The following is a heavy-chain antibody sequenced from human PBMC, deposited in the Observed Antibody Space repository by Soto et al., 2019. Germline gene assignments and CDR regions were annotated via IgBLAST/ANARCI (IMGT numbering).Heavy chain of an antibody. V-gene: IGHV3-23*01. CDR1: GFTFSSYA. CDR3: AKAPQKWFGELLLSFDY. Sequence: GGSLRLSCAASGFTFSSYAMSWVRQAPGKGLEWVSAISGSGGSTYYADSVKGRFTISRDNSKNTLYLQMNSLRAEDTAVYYCAKAPQKWFGELLLSFDYWGQGTLVTVSS. D-gene: IGHD3-10*01. J-gene: IGHJ4*02. CDR2: ISGSGGST.